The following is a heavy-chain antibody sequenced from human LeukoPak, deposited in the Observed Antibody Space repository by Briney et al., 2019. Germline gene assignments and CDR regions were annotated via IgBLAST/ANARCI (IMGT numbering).Heavy chain of an antibody. Sequence: PSETLSLTSAVYGGSFSGHYWGWIRQPPGKGLEWLGEINHSGSTNYNPSLKSRVTISVDTSKNQFSLKLSSVTAADTAVYYCARHRTIFGVVIIWFDPWGQGTLVTVSS. V-gene: IGHV4-34*01. CDR2: INHSGST. CDR3: ARHRTIFGVVIIWFDP. CDR1: GGSFSGHY. J-gene: IGHJ5*01. D-gene: IGHD3-3*01.